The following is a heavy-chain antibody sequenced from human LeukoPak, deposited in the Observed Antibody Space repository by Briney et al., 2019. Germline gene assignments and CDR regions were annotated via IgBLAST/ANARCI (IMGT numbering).Heavy chain of an antibody. Sequence: GGSLRLSCAASGFTFSSYGMHWVRQAPGKGLEWVAFIRYDGSDQYYADSVKGKFTFSRDNSKNTVYLQMNSLRTEDTAVYYCAKDFVIAATTFDYWGQGTLVTVSS. D-gene: IGHD2/OR15-2a*01. CDR3: AKDFVIAATTFDY. CDR2: IRYDGSDQ. J-gene: IGHJ4*02. CDR1: GFTFSSYG. V-gene: IGHV3-30*02.